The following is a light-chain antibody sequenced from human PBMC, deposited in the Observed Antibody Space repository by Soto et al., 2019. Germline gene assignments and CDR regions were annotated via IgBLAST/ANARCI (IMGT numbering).Light chain of an antibody. J-gene: IGKJ2*01. CDR1: QSVLYSSNNKNY. V-gene: IGKV4-1*01. Sequence: DIVMTQSPDSLAVSLGERATINCKSSQSVLYSSNNKNYLTWYQQKPGQPPKLLIYWASTRGSGVPDRFSGSGSGRDLTLTLSSQSAEDVSVYYCQQPYSTTYTLGQGTKLEIK. CDR2: WAS. CDR3: QQPYSTTYT.